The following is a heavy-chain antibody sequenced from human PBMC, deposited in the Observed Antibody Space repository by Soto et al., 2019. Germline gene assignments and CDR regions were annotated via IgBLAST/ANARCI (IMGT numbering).Heavy chain of an antibody. CDR2: ISGSGGST. CDR3: AKAPFPLYDFWSGYDQNYYYYGMDV. J-gene: IGHJ6*02. D-gene: IGHD3-3*01. CDR1: GFTFSSYA. Sequence: PGGSLRLSCAASGFTFSSYAMSWVRQAPGMGLEWVSAISGSGGSTYYADSVKGRFTISRDNSKNTLYLQMNSLRAEDTAVYYCAKAPFPLYDFWSGYDQNYYYYGMDVWGQGTTVTVSS. V-gene: IGHV3-23*01.